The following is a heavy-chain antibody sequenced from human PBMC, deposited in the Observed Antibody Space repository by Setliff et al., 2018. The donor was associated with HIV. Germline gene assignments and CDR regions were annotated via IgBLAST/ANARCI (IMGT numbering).Heavy chain of an antibody. J-gene: IGHJ4*02. Sequence: GASVKVSCKASGYTFTNYAMHWVRQAPGQRLEWMGRIDTDNGYRRYSPKLQGRVTITKDTSANTAYMELRGLRSEDTAVYYCARWCAAAGCYPAIYHFDSWGQGTLVTVSS. CDR1: GYTFTNYA. CDR3: ARWCAAAGCYPAIYHFDS. V-gene: IGHV1-3*04. CDR2: IDTDNGYR. D-gene: IGHD2-2*01.